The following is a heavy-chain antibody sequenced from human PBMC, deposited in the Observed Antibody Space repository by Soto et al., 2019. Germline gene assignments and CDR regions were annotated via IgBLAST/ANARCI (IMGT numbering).Heavy chain of an antibody. V-gene: IGHV3-33*01. Sequence: QVQLVESGGGVVQPGRSLRLSCAASGFTFSSYGMHWVRQAPGKGLEWVAVIWYDGSNKYYADSVKGRFTISRDNSKNTLYLQMNSLRAEDTALYDCARDPSSGYYYYFDYWGQGTLVTVSS. D-gene: IGHD3-22*01. CDR3: ARDPSSGYYYYFDY. CDR2: IWYDGSNK. J-gene: IGHJ4*02. CDR1: GFTFSSYG.